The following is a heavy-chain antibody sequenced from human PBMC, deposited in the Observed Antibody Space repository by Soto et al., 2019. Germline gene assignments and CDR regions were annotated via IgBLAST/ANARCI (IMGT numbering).Heavy chain of an antibody. D-gene: IGHD1-26*01. CDR2: FDPEDGET. Sequence: ASVKVSCKVSGYTLTELSMHWVRQAPGKGLEWMGGFDPEDGETIYAQKFQGRVTMTEDTSTDTAYMELSSLRSEDTAVYYCARGRYRELLSRYYYYGMDVWGQGTTVTVSS. CDR3: ARGRYRELLSRYYYYGMDV. J-gene: IGHJ6*02. CDR1: GYTLTELS. V-gene: IGHV1-24*01.